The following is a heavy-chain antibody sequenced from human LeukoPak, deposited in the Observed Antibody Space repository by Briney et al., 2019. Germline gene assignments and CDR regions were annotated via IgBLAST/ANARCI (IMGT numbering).Heavy chain of an antibody. Sequence: GGSLRLSCAASGFTFSSFWLHWVRPTPGKGLVWVSRISSDGSTKHYADPVKGRFTISRDNAKHTLFLPMNSLSAEDTAVYSCNVRWAPSSDYWGQGTLVTVCS. J-gene: IGHJ4*02. V-gene: IGHV3-74*01. CDR2: ISSDGSTK. D-gene: IGHD2-15*01. CDR3: NVRWAPSSDY. CDR1: GFTFSSFW.